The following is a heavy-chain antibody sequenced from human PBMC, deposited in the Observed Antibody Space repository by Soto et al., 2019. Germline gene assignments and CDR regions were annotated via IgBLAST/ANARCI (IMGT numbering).Heavy chain of an antibody. CDR1: GFTFSSYW. CDR3: ARDPLYYYDSSGYSNWFDP. Sequence: WGSLRLSCAASGFTFSSYWMHWVRQAPGKGLVWVSRINSDGSSTSYADSVKGRFTISRDNAKNTLYLQMNSLRAEDTAVYYCARDPLYYYDSSGYSNWFDPWGQGTLVTVSS. J-gene: IGHJ5*02. V-gene: IGHV3-74*01. CDR2: INSDGSST. D-gene: IGHD3-22*01.